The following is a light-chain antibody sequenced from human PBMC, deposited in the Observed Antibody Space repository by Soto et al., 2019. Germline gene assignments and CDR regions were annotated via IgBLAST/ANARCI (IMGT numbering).Light chain of an antibody. CDR2: EGS. Sequence: QSVLTQPASVSGSPGQSITISCTGTSSDVGSYNLVSWYQQHPGKAPKLMNYEGSKRPSGVSNRFSGSKSGNTASLTISGLQAEDEADYYCCSYAGSSTLVFGGGTKLTVL. CDR3: CSYAGSSTLV. CDR1: SSDVGSYNL. J-gene: IGLJ2*01. V-gene: IGLV2-23*01.